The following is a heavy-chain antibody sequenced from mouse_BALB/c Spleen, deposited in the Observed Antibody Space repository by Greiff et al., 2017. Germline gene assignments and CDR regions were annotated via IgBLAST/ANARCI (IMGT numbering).Heavy chain of an antibody. D-gene: IGHD3-1*01. CDR2: INPSNGRT. Sequence: QVQLQQPGAELVKPGASVKLSCKASGYTFTSYWMHWVKQRPGQGLEWIGEINPSNGRTNYNEKFKSKATLTVDKSSSTAYMQLSSLTSEDSAVYYCARSRVWFAYWGQGTLVTVSA. J-gene: IGHJ3*01. CDR3: ARSRVWFAY. CDR1: GYTFTSYW. V-gene: IGHV1S81*02.